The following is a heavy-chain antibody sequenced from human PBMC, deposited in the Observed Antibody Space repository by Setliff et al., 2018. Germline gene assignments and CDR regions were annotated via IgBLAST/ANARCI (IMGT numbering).Heavy chain of an antibody. Sequence: PSETLSLTCTVSGASISSYYWGWIRQPPGKGLEWIGYIYYGGTTNYNPSLKSRVSISLDTSKSQFSLRLSSLTAADTAVYYCARHRRDSSGNYFVGLYYFDYWGQGTPVTVSS. V-gene: IGHV4-59*08. CDR1: GASISSYY. D-gene: IGHD3-22*01. CDR3: ARHRRDSSGNYFVGLYYFDY. CDR2: IYYGGTT. J-gene: IGHJ4*02.